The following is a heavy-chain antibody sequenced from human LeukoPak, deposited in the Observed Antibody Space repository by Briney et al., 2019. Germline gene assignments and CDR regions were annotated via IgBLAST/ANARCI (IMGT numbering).Heavy chain of an antibody. CDR1: GGTFSSYA. D-gene: IGHD2-15*01. J-gene: IGHJ4*02. CDR2: IIPLLGIA. Sequence: SVKVSSKASGGTFSSYAISWVRQGPGQRLEWRWRIIPLLGIANYAQKFKGRVTITADKSTSTAYMELSSLRSEDTAVYYCARFDKTQYCSGGSCYGDYWGQGTLVTVSS. CDR3: ARFDKTQYCSGGSCYGDY. V-gene: IGHV1-69*04.